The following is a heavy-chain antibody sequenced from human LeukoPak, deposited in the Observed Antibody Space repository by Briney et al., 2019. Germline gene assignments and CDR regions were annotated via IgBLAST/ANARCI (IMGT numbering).Heavy chain of an antibody. Sequence: SETLSLTCTVSGGSISSYYWSWIRQPPGKGLEWIGYIYYSGSTNYNPSLKSRVTISVDTSKNQFSLKLSSVTAEDTAVYYCARGYSYVSYYFDYWGQGTLVTVSS. CDR1: GGSISSYY. J-gene: IGHJ4*02. V-gene: IGHV4-59*01. CDR3: ARGYSYVSYYFDY. D-gene: IGHD5-18*01. CDR2: IYYSGST.